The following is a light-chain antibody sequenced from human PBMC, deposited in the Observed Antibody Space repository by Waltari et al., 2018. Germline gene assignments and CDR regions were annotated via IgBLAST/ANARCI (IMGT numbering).Light chain of an antibody. CDR2: GAS. Sequence: EIVMTQSRATLPVSPWERVPDSCRASQSVGSNLAGYQQKPGQDPRLLIYGASTRATGIPARFSGSGSGTEFTLTISSLQSEDFAVYYCQQYNNWPLTFGGGTKVEIK. J-gene: IGKJ4*01. CDR1: QSVGSN. V-gene: IGKV3-15*01. CDR3: QQYNNWPLT.